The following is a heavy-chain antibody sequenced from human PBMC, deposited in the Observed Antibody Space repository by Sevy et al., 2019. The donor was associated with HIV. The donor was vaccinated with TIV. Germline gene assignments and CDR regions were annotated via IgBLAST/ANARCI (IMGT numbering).Heavy chain of an antibody. V-gene: IGHV3-48*01. CDR3: ARDKMGGSFDI. CDR2: ITTSGGTI. CDR1: GFTFSSYD. Sequence: GGSLRLSCAASGFTFSSYDMNWVRQAPGKGLEWVSLITTSGGTIYYADSVKGRFTVSRDSAENSLYLQMNSLRVEDTAVYYCARDKMGGSFDIWGQGTMVTVSS. J-gene: IGHJ3*02. D-gene: IGHD3-16*01.